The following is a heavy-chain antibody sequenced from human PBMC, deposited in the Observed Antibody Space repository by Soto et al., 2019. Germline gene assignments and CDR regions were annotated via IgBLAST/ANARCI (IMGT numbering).Heavy chain of an antibody. Sequence: QVQLVESGGGVVQPGRSLRLSCAASGFTFSTHAMHWVRQAPGKGLECVAIVSFDASNKYYADSVKGRFTISRDNSKNTLYLQMSGLTPEDTAFYYCARDQTGITTAGGGRIDHWGQGTLVTVSS. D-gene: IGHD6-13*01. CDR1: GFTFSTHA. J-gene: IGHJ4*02. V-gene: IGHV3-30-3*01. CDR2: VSFDASNK. CDR3: ARDQTGITTAGGGRIDH.